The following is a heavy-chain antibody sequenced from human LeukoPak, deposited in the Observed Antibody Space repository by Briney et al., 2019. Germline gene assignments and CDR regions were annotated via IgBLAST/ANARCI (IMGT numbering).Heavy chain of an antibody. D-gene: IGHD4-11*01. CDR2: IKEDGSEK. CDR1: GFTLSSYW. J-gene: IGHJ5*02. Sequence: GGSLRLSCAASGFTLSSYWMSWVRQAAGKGVEWVANIKEDGSEKYYVDSVKGRFTISRDNAKNSLYLQMNSLRAEDTAVHYSARCPRYSNGWFDPWGQGTLVTVSS. CDR3: ARCPRYSNGWFDP. V-gene: IGHV3-7*01.